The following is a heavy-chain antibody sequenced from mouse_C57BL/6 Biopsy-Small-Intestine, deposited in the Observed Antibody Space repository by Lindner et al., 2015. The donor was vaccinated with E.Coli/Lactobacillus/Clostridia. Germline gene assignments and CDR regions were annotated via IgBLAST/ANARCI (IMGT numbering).Heavy chain of an antibody. Sequence: VQLQESGPELVKPGASVKMPCKASGYTFTDYNMHWVKQSHGKSLEWIGYINPNNGGTSYNQKFKGKATLTVNKSSSTAYMELRSLTSEDSAVYYCATGPLYAMDYWGQGTSVTVSS. CDR1: GYTFTDYN. CDR2: INPNNGGT. D-gene: IGHD3-1*01. CDR3: ATGPLYAMDY. V-gene: IGHV1-22*01. J-gene: IGHJ4*01.